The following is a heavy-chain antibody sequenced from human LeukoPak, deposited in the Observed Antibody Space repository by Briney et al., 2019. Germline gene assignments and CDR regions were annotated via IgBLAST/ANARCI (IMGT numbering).Heavy chain of an antibody. Sequence: PGGSLRLSCAASGFTFSSSGMSWVRQAPGRGLEWVSVIYSGGSTYYADSVKGRFTISRDNSKNTLYLQMNSLRAEDTAVYYCARDFIDYGDSHFDYWGQGTLVTVSS. CDR2: IYSGGST. CDR1: GFTFSSSG. V-gene: IGHV3-66*01. D-gene: IGHD4-17*01. CDR3: ARDFIDYGDSHFDY. J-gene: IGHJ4*02.